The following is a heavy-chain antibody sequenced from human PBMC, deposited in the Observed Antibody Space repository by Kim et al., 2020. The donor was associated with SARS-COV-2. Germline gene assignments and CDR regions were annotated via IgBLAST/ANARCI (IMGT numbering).Heavy chain of an antibody. CDR2: TSGSDGRT. Sequence: GGSLRLSCAPSGFTFSNYVINWVRQAPGKGLEWVSATSGSDGRTYQPDSVKGRFTISKDRYKNTVYRQIFSLRVDDTSVYYCAKGKCMPSTGPWWLDPWGRVTLVIV. J-gene: IGHJ5*02. CDR1: GFTFSNYV. V-gene: IGHV3-23*01. D-gene: IGHD2-8*01. CDR3: AKGKCMPSTGPWWLDP.